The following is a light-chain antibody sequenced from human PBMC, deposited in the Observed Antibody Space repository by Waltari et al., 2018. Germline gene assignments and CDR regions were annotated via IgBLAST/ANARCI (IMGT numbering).Light chain of an antibody. CDR3: QTWDTDIRV. J-gene: IGLJ3*02. V-gene: IGLV4-69*01. CDR1: SGHSSYA. Sequence: QLVLTQSPSASASLGASVKLTCTLSSGHSSYAIAWHQQQPEKGPRFLMKLNSDGSHSKGEGFLFRCSGSSSGTERYLTISSLQSEDEADYYCQTWDTDIRVFGGGTELTVL. CDR2: LNSDGSH.